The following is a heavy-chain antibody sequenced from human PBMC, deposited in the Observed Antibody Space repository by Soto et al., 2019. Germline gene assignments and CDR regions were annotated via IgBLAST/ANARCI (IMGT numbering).Heavy chain of an antibody. CDR1: GCSISSYY. CDR3: ARVWGGAFDI. J-gene: IGHJ3*02. V-gene: IGHV4-59*01. D-gene: IGHD1-26*01. Sequence: TSETLSLTCTVSGCSISSYYWSWIRQPPGKGLEWIGYIYYSGSTNYNPSLKSRVTISVHTSKNQFSLKLSSVTAADTAVYYCARVWGGAFDIRGQGTMVTVSS. CDR2: IYYSGST.